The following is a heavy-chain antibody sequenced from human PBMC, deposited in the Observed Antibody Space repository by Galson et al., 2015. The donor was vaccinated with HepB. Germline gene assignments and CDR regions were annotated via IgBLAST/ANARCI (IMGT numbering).Heavy chain of an antibody. Sequence: SLRLSCAASGFTLSNYYMTRIRQAPGGGLEWVSYIGTSAFTIYYADSVRGRFTISRDNAENTLYLQMNSLRAEDTALYYCARDLSGSDDAFDIWGQGTMVTVSS. CDR1: GFTLSNYY. CDR3: ARDLSGSDDAFDI. CDR2: IGTSAFTI. V-gene: IGHV3-11*01. D-gene: IGHD5-12*01. J-gene: IGHJ3*02.